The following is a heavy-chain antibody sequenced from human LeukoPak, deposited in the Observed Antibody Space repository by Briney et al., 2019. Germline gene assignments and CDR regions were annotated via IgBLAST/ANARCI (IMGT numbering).Heavy chain of an antibody. V-gene: IGHV3-53*01. CDR2: IYSGGST. J-gene: IGHJ4*02. CDR1: GFTVSSNY. Sequence: GGSLRLSCAASGFTVSSNYMSWVRQAPGKGLEWVSVIYSGGSTYYADSVKGRFTISRDTSKNTRYLQMSSRRAEDTAVSYCARDGITMVRGVSTTTSFDYWGQGTLVTVSS. D-gene: IGHD3-10*01. CDR3: ARDGITMVRGVSTTTSFDY.